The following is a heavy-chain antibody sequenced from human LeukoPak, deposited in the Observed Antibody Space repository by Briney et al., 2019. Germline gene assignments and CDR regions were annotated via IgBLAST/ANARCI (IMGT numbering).Heavy chain of an antibody. CDR2: INAGNGNT. CDR1: GYTFTSYA. Sequence: ASVKVSCKASGYTFTSYAMHWVRQAPGQRLEWMGWINAGNGNTKYSQKFQGRVTITRDTSASTAYMELSSLRSEDTAVYYCARGELLRYQLLWNYWGQGTWSPSPQ. J-gene: IGHJ4*02. D-gene: IGHD2-2*01. V-gene: IGHV1-3*01. CDR3: ARGELLRYQLLWNY.